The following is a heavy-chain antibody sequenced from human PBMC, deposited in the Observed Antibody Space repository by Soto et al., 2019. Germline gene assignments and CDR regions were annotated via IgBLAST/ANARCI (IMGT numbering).Heavy chain of an antibody. CDR1: GGSSSRSHNF. Sequence: PSETLSLTCTVSGGSSSRSHNFWGWIRQPPGKGLELIGSIFYSGTTYNNPSLNSRVTLSVDTSKNQFSLKLNSVTAADTAVYYCARYYGDYKNYFDYWGQGTLVTVSS. J-gene: IGHJ4*02. V-gene: IGHV4-39*01. CDR3: ARYYGDYKNYFDY. D-gene: IGHD4-17*01. CDR2: IFYSGTT.